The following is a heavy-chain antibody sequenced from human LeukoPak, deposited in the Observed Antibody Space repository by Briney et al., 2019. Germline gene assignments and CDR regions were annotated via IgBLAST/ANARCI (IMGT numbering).Heavy chain of an antibody. Sequence: ASLKVSCKASGYTFTSYAMHWVRQAPGQRLEWMGWINAGNGNTKYSQKFQGRVTITRDTSASTAYMELSSLRSEDTAVYYCARDYYDSSGYYYSDYWGQGTLVTVSS. CDR2: INAGNGNT. V-gene: IGHV1-3*01. CDR3: ARDYYDSSGYYYSDY. J-gene: IGHJ4*02. CDR1: GYTFTSYA. D-gene: IGHD3-22*01.